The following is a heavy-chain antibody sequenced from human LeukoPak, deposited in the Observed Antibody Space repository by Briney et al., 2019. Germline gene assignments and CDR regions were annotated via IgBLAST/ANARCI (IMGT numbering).Heavy chain of an antibody. D-gene: IGHD2-2*01. CDR3: ARGTKYAFDN. V-gene: IGHV3-48*01. CDR2: IGISSGNT. CDR1: GFTFSSYS. Sequence: GGSLRLSCAASGFTFSSYSMNWVRQAPGKGLEWISYIGISSGNTKYADSVKGRFTISGDKAKNSVYLQMNSLRVEDTAVYYCARGTKYAFDNWGQGTLVTVSS. J-gene: IGHJ4*02.